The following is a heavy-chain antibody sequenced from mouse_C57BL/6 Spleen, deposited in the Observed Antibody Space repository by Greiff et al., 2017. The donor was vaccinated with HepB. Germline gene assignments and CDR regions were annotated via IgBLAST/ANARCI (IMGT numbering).Heavy chain of an antibody. J-gene: IGHJ4*01. CDR3: TRRGLRRWGAMDY. V-gene: IGHV1-15*01. CDR1: GYTFTDYE. D-gene: IGHD2-4*01. Sequence: VQLQQSGAELVRPGASVTLSCKASGYTFTDYEMHWVKQTPVHGLEWIGAIDPETGGTAYNQKFKGKAILTADKSSSTAYMELRSLTSEDSAVYYCTRRGLRRWGAMDYWGQGTSVTVSS. CDR2: IDPETGGT.